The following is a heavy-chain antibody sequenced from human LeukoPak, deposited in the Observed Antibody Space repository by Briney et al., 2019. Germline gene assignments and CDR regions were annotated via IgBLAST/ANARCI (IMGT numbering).Heavy chain of an antibody. Sequence: SETLSLTCTVSGGSISSYYWSWIRQPPGKGLEWIGYIYYTGSTNYNSSLKSRVTISVDTSKNQFSLKLSSVTAANTAVYYCARHFYGSGSYRAYGMDVWGQGTTVTVSS. CDR1: GGSISSYY. D-gene: IGHD3-10*01. V-gene: IGHV4-59*08. CDR3: ARHFYGSGSYRAYGMDV. J-gene: IGHJ6*02. CDR2: IYYTGST.